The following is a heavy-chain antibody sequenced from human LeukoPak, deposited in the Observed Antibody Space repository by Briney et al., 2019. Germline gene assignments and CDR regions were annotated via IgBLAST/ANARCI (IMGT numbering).Heavy chain of an antibody. Sequence: ASVKVSCKASGYTFTSYYMHWVRQAPGQGLEWMGIINPSGGSTSYAQKFQGRVTMTRDTSTSTVYMELSSLRSEDTAVYYCARGSTYYESSGQVPFDYRGQGTLVTVSS. CDR3: ARGSTYYESSGQVPFDY. CDR1: GYTFTSYY. J-gene: IGHJ4*02. V-gene: IGHV1-46*01. CDR2: INPSGGST. D-gene: IGHD3-22*01.